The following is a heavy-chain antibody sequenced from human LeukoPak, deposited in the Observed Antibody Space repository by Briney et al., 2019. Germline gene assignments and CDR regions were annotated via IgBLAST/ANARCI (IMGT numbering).Heavy chain of an antibody. CDR3: AKDIEAYCGGDCYPSGFDY. J-gene: IGHJ4*02. CDR2: ISWNSGSI. CDR1: GFTFDDYA. V-gene: IGHV3-9*01. D-gene: IGHD2-21*02. Sequence: PGGSLRLSCAASGFTFDDYAMHWVRQAPGKGLEWVSGISWNSGSIGYADSVKGRFTISRDNAKNSLYLQMNSLRAEDTALYYCAKDIEAYCGGDCYPSGFDYWGQGTLVTVSS.